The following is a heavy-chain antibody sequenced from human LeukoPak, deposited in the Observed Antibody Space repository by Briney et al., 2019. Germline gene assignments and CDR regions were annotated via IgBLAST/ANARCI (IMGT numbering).Heavy chain of an antibody. J-gene: IGHJ5*02. CDR2: IYHSGST. V-gene: IGHV4-39*07. CDR1: GGSISSSSYY. CDR3: ARDIGGSDP. Sequence: SETLSLTCTVSGGSISSSSYYWGWIRQPPGKGLEWIGEIYHSGSTNYNLSLKSRVTISVDKSKNQFSLKLSSVTAADTAVYYCARDIGGSDPWGQGTLVTVSS. D-gene: IGHD1-26*01.